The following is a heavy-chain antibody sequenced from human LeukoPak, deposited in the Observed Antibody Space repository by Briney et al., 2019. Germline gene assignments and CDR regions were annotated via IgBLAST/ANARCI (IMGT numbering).Heavy chain of an antibody. D-gene: IGHD6-19*01. V-gene: IGHV1-2*02. CDR3: ASLSVWSLSVYSSGRYRHGMDV. CDR2: INPNSGGT. J-gene: IGHJ6*02. Sequence: ASVKVSCKASGYTFTGYYMHWVRQAPGQGLEWMGWINPNSGGTNYAQKFQGRVTMTRDTSISTAYMELSRLRSDDTAVYYCASLSVWSLSVYSSGRYRHGMDVWGQGTTVTVSS. CDR1: GYTFTGYY.